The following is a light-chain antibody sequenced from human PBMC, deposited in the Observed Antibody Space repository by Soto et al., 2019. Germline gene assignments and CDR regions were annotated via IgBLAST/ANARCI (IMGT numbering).Light chain of an antibody. CDR3: QQYNDWPPYT. CDR1: HSVNSK. CDR2: GAS. V-gene: IGKV3-15*01. Sequence: EIVMTQSPATLSVSPGERATLSCRASHSVNSKLAWYQQKPGQPPRLLIFGASIRATGIPARFSGSGSGTEFTLTISSLQSEDFAVYYCQQYNDWPPYTFGQGTKLEIK. J-gene: IGKJ2*01.